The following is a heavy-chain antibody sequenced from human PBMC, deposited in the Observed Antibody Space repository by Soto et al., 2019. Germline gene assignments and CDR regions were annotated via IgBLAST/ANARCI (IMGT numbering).Heavy chain of an antibody. D-gene: IGHD4-17*01. V-gene: IGHV3-15*07. J-gene: IGHJ6*02. CDR1: GFTFSNAW. Sequence: GGSLRLSCAASGFTFSNAWMNWVRQAPGKGLEWVGRIKSKTDGGTTDYAAPVKGRFTISRDDSKNTLYLQMNSLKTEDTAVYYCTTYALKYGDYPTYYYYYYGMDVWGQGTTVTVSS. CDR2: IKSKTDGGTT. CDR3: TTYALKYGDYPTYYYYYYGMDV.